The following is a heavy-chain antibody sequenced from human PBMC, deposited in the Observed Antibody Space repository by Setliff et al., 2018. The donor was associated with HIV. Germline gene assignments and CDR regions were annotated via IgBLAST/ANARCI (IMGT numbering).Heavy chain of an antibody. V-gene: IGHV4-59*01. CDR2: IFYSGSS. CDR3: ARDRGSYNFWSGLARGDNWFDP. Sequence: PSETLSFTCTVSGASISTYYWSWIRQPPGKGLEWIGYIFYSGSSNYNPSLKSRVTMSVDTSKNQFSLNLTSVTAADTAVYYCARDRGSYNFWSGLARGDNWFDPWGQGTLVTVSS. J-gene: IGHJ5*02. D-gene: IGHD3-3*01. CDR1: GASISTYY.